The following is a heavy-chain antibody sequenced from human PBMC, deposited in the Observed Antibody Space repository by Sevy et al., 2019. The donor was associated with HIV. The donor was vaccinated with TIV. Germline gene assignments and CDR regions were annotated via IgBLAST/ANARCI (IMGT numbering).Heavy chain of an antibody. J-gene: IGHJ5*02. D-gene: IGHD2-15*01. Sequence: SETLSLTCTVSGGSISSSSYYWGWIRQPPGKGLEWIGSIYYSGSTYYNPSLKSRVTISGDTSKNQFSLKLSSVTAADTAVYYCARSESEAKYCSGGSCYFNNWFDPWGQGTLVTVSS. CDR2: IYYSGST. CDR3: ARSESEAKYCSGGSCYFNNWFDP. V-gene: IGHV4-39*01. CDR1: GGSISSSSYY.